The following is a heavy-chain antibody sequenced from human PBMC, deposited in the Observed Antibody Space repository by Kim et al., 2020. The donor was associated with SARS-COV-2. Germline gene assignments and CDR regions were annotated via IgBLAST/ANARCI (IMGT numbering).Heavy chain of an antibody. CDR2: ISYDGRDK. CDR1: GFTFTKYG. Sequence: GGSLRLSCAASGFTFTKYGIHWVRQAPGKGLEWVAVISYDGRDKYYADSVKGRFTISKDMLKNTLFLQMNSLRADDTAVYYCERARYDTTSYYVIEHWGQGTLVSVSS. D-gene: IGHD3-10*01. J-gene: IGHJ4*02. CDR3: ERARYDTTSYYVIEH. V-gene: IGHV3-30*03.